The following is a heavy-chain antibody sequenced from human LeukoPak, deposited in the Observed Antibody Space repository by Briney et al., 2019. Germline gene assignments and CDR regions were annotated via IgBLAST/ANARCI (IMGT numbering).Heavy chain of an antibody. Sequence: PSETLSLTCTVSGGSISRYYWSWIRQPPGKGLEWIGYIYSTGSTNSNPSLKSRVTISVDMSRNQFSLRLTSVTAADTAVYYCARHESAVGALFYWGQGTLVTVSS. V-gene: IGHV4-59*08. CDR3: ARHESAVGALFY. D-gene: IGHD1-26*01. CDR2: IYSTGST. CDR1: GGSISRYY. J-gene: IGHJ4*02.